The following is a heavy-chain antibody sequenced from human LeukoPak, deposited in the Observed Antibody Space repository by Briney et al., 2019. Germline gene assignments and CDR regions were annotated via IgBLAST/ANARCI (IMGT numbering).Heavy chain of an antibody. V-gene: IGHV3-7*01. Sequence: GGSLRLSCAASGFTFSSYWMSWVRQAPGKGPEWVANIKHDGSETYYVDSVKGRFTISRDNAGNSLYLQMNSLRAEDTAVYYCARGGYYDSSGYYVNYWGQGTLVTVSS. CDR2: IKHDGSET. D-gene: IGHD3-22*01. J-gene: IGHJ4*02. CDR1: GFTFSSYW. CDR3: ARGGYYDSSGYYVNY.